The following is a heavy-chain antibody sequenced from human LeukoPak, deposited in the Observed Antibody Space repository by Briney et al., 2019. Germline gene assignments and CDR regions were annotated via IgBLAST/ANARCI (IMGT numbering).Heavy chain of an antibody. D-gene: IGHD6-19*01. CDR3: AREGFGSGWYNI. Sequence: ASVKVSCKAFGYTFSSYGIIWVRQAPGQGLEWMGWISAYNGNTNYAQKFQGRVTLTTDTSTSTGYMELRGLRSDDTAVYFCAREGFGSGWYNIWGQGTMVTVSS. CDR2: ISAYNGNT. V-gene: IGHV1-18*01. CDR1: GYTFSSYG. J-gene: IGHJ3*02.